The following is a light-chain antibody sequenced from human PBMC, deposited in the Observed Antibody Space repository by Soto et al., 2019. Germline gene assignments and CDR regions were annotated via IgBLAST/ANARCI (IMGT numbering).Light chain of an antibody. CDR1: QSVGSY. V-gene: IGKV3-11*01. CDR3: QQRSNWTPVFT. Sequence: EIVLTQSPATLSLSPGARATLSCRASQSVGSYLAWYQQKPGQAPRLLIYDASNRATGIPARFSGGGSGTDFTLTISSRGLEDLAVYYCQQRSNWTPVFTFGPGTKVDIK. CDR2: DAS. J-gene: IGKJ3*01.